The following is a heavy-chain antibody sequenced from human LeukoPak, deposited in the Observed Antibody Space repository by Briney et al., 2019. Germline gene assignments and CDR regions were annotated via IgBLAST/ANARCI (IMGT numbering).Heavy chain of an antibody. CDR3: ARDGLGSGWYMEVYNWFDP. CDR1: GGSISSGSYY. D-gene: IGHD6-19*01. V-gene: IGHV4-61*02. CDR2: IYTSGST. Sequence: SQTLSLTCTVSGGSISSGSYYWSWIRQPAGKGLEWIGRIYTSGSTNYNPSLKSRVTISVDTSKNQFSLKLSSVTAADTAVYYCARDGLGSGWYMEVYNWFDPWGQGTLVTVSS. J-gene: IGHJ5*02.